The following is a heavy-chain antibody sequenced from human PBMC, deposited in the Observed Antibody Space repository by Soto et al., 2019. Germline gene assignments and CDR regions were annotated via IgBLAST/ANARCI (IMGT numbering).Heavy chain of an antibody. J-gene: IGHJ3*02. Sequence: SETLSLTCTVSGAPVNDYYWNWVRQPLGKGLEWIGFIHYTGSRIFNPSLQSRVTMSVDVSQNQFSLRLTSVTAADTAIYYCARWGHPAVKAFDIWGQGTTVTVSS. D-gene: IGHD3-16*01. CDR3: ARWGHPAVKAFDI. CDR1: GAPVNDYY. V-gene: IGHV4-59*02. CDR2: IHYTGSR.